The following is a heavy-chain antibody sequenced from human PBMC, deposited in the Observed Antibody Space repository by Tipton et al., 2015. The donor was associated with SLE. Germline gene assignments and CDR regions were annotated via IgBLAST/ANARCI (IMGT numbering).Heavy chain of an antibody. J-gene: IGHJ4*02. CDR1: GFTFETYE. D-gene: IGHD7-27*01. Sequence: LSLTCAASGFTFETYEMNWVRQAPGKGLQWISYSDSSGEITTYAASVRGRFTVSRDNANNALYLQMNSLRAEDTAVYYCARIGLGIDYWGQGTLVTVSS. CDR3: ARIGLGIDY. CDR2: SDSSGEIT. V-gene: IGHV3-48*03.